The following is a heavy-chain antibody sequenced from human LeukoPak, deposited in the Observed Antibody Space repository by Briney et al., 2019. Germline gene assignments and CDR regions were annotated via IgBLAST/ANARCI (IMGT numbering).Heavy chain of an antibody. Sequence: WASVKVSCKASGYTFTSYGISWVRQAPGQGLEWMGWISAYNGDTNYAQKLQGRVTITTDTSTSTAYMELRSLRSDDTAVYYCASPMRSACSSTICSFDYWGQGTLVTVSS. CDR3: ASPMRSACSSTICSFDY. J-gene: IGHJ4*02. V-gene: IGHV1-18*01. CDR2: ISAYNGDT. D-gene: IGHD2-2*01. CDR1: GYTFTSYG.